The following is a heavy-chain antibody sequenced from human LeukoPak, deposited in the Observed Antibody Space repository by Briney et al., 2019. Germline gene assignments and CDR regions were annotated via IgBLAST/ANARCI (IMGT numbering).Heavy chain of an antibody. D-gene: IGHD6-6*01. Sequence: LWASVKVSCKTSGYTFTSLDINWVRQATGQGLEWMGWMNPNSGYTGYAQQFQGRVTITRNTSISTVYMELSSLRSEDTAVYYCARLEGAARPEWYVDVWGKGTTVTVSS. CDR3: ARLEGAARPEWYVDV. CDR1: GYTFTSLD. J-gene: IGHJ6*04. V-gene: IGHV1-8*03. CDR2: MNPNSGYT.